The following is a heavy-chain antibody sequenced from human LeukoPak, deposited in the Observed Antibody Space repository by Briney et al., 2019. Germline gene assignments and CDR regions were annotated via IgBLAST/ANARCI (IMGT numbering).Heavy chain of an antibody. CDR1: GFTFSNYA. J-gene: IGHJ4*02. CDR2: ISGSGDST. V-gene: IGHV3-23*01. Sequence: GGSLRLSCAASGFTFSNYAMRWVRQAPGKGLEWVSGISGSGDSTYYADSVKGRFTISRDNSKNTLYLQMNSLRAEDTAVYYCAKESYYDILTGYYKGGYYFDYWGQGTLVTVSS. CDR3: AKESYYDILTGYYKGGYYFDY. D-gene: IGHD3-9*01.